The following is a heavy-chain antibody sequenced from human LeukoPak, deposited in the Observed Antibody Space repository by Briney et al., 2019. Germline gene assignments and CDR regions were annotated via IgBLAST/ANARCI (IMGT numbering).Heavy chain of an antibody. J-gene: IGHJ6*03. CDR3: AKSWGYTRPYYNYMDV. V-gene: IGHV3-48*04. D-gene: IGHD3-16*02. CDR1: GFTFRSYS. CDR2: ISSSSSTI. Sequence: GGSLRLSCAASGFTFRSYSMNWVRQAPGKGLEWLSYISSSSSTIYYADSVKGRFSISRGNAKNSLYLHMSSLRAEDTAVYYCAKSWGYTRPYYNYMDVWGKGTTVTVSS.